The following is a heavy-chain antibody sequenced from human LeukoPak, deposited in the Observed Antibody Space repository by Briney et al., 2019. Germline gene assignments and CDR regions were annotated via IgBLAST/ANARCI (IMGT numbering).Heavy chain of an antibody. V-gene: IGHV3-33*06. J-gene: IGHJ6*03. D-gene: IGHD2-2*01. CDR3: AKDLIDCSSTSCYYYYYYYMDV. CDR2: IWYDGSNK. CDR1: GFTFSSYG. Sequence: GRSLRLSCAASGFTFSSYGMHWVRQAPGKGLEWVAVIWYDGSNKYYADSVKGRFTISRDNSKNTLYLQMNSLRAEDTAVYYCAKDLIDCSSTSCYYYYYYYMDVWGKGTTVTVSS.